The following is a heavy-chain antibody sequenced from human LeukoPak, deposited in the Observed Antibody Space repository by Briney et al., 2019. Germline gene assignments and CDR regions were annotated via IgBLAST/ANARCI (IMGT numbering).Heavy chain of an antibody. V-gene: IGHV1-18*01. CDR2: NSAYNGNT. D-gene: IGHD4-17*01. CDR1: RYSFTSYG. Sequence: ASVKVSCKASRYSFTSYGISWVRQAPGQGLEWMGWNSAYNGNTNYAQKLQGRVTMTTDTSTSTAYMELRSLRSDDTAVYYCARDRDYGDYVRFDYWGQGTLVTVSS. CDR3: ARDRDYGDYVRFDY. J-gene: IGHJ4*02.